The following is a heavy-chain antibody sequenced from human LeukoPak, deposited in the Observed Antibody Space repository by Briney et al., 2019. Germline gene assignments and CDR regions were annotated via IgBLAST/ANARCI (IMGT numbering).Heavy chain of an antibody. CDR1: GFTFNRYG. J-gene: IGHJ5*02. CDR3: ARGGLAAAGLTFNWFDP. D-gene: IGHD6-13*01. V-gene: IGHV3-30*03. Sequence: PGGSLTLSCAASGFTFNRYGMHWVRQAPGKGLECVALISDDGRKKFYADSVKDRFTISRDDSKNTLYLQMSSLRADDTAVYYCARGGLAAAGLTFNWFDPWGLGTLVTVSS. CDR2: ISDDGRKK.